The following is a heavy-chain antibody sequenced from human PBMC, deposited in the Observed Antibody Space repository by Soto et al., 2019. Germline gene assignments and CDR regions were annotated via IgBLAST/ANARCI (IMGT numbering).Heavy chain of an antibody. Sequence: QVQLVQSGAEVKKPGSSVKVSCKASGGTFSSYAISWVRQAPGQGLEWMGGIIPIFGTANYGQKFQGRVTITADESTSTAYMELSSLRSEDTAVYYCARDHSSGWLYYFDYWGQGTLVTVSS. CDR1: GGTFSSYA. CDR2: IIPIFGTA. D-gene: IGHD6-19*01. J-gene: IGHJ4*02. V-gene: IGHV1-69*12. CDR3: ARDHSSGWLYYFDY.